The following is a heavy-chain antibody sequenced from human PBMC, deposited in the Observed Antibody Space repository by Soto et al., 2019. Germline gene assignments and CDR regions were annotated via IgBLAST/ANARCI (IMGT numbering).Heavy chain of an antibody. Sequence: GGSLRLSCAASGFTFSSYSMNWVRQAPGKGLEWVSYISSSSTIYYADSVKGRFTISRDNAKNSLYLQMNSLRAEDTAVYYCARDSSDYDFWSGYSNYWGQGTLVTVSS. CDR3: ARDSSDYDFWSGYSNY. CDR2: ISSSSTI. D-gene: IGHD3-3*01. V-gene: IGHV3-48*01. CDR1: GFTFSSYS. J-gene: IGHJ4*02.